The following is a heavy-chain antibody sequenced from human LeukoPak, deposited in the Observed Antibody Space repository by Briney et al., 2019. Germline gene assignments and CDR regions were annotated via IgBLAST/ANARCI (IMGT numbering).Heavy chain of an antibody. Sequence: GGSVTLSCVSSRFIFGSYSMNWVGQAGGKGLEGVSVISGSGGSTYYAGSVKGRFIISIDNSKNTLYLQMNSLRAEDTAVYYCAKDHPDSSGWIYYWGQGTLVTVSS. D-gene: IGHD6-19*01. CDR3: AKDHPDSSGWIYY. CDR1: RFIFGSYS. V-gene: IGHV3-23*01. CDR2: ISGSGGST. J-gene: IGHJ4*02.